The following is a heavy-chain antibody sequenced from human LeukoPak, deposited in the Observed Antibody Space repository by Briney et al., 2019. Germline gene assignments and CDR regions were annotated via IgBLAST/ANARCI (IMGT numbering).Heavy chain of an antibody. Sequence: ASVKVSCKASGYTFTSCYMHWVRQAPGQGLEWMGIINPSGGSTSYAQKFQGRVTMTRDTSTSTVYMELSSLRSEDTAVYYCARDPDCGGDCYFYFDYWGQGTLVTVSS. V-gene: IGHV1-46*01. CDR3: ARDPDCGGDCYFYFDY. CDR1: GYTFTSCY. CDR2: INPSGGST. J-gene: IGHJ4*02. D-gene: IGHD2-21*02.